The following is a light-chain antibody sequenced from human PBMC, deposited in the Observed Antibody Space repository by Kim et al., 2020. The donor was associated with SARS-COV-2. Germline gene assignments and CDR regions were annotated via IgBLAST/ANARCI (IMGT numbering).Light chain of an antibody. CDR3: CSYAGSYTNYV. CDR1: NSDVGGYNY. CDR2: DVS. Sequence: QSVTISCTGTNSDVGGYNYVSWYQHHPGKVPKLMIYDVSKRPSGVPDRFSGSKSGNTASLTISGLQAEDEADYYCCSYAGSYTNYVFGTGTKVTVL. V-gene: IGLV2-11*01. J-gene: IGLJ1*01.